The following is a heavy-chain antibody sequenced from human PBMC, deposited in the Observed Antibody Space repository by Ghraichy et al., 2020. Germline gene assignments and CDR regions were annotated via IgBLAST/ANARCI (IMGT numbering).Heavy chain of an antibody. J-gene: IGHJ4*02. CDR2: IYYTGST. D-gene: IGHD5-18*01. CDR3: ARGRYNYGHFDY. Sequence: SETLSLTCNVSGDSVNSGPYYWTWIRQPPGKGLEWIGYIYYTGSTNYNSSLKSRISFSLATSQNQFSLELNSVTASDTAMYFCARGRYNYGHFDYWGQGVLVTVSS. V-gene: IGHV4-61*01. CDR1: GDSVNSGPYY.